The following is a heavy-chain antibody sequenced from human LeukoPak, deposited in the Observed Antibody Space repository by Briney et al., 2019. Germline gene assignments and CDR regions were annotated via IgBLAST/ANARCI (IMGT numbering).Heavy chain of an antibody. D-gene: IGHD6-19*01. CDR1: GFTFSSYW. V-gene: IGHV3-7*01. J-gene: IGHJ4*02. CDR2: IKQDGSEK. Sequence: GGSLRLSCAASGFTFSSYWMSWVRQAPGKGLEWVANIKQDGSEKYYVDSVKGRFTISRDNAKNSLYLQMNSLRGEDTAVYYCANRIAVAGGGFDYWGQGTLVTVSS. CDR3: ANRIAVAGGGFDY.